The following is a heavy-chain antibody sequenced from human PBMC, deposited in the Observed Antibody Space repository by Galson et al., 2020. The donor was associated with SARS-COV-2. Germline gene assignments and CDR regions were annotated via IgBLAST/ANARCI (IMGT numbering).Heavy chain of an antibody. CDR3: AKRRAITVAGYDYYYGMDV. J-gene: IGHJ6*02. CDR2: ITGRGGST. Sequence: GFLRPSCAASGFTFSSHGMRWVPQAPGKGLEWVSAITGRGGSTYYAESVKGRFTISRDNAKSMLYLQVNGLTADDTAVYYCAKRRAITVAGYDYYYGMDVWGQGATVTVSS. V-gene: IGHV3-23*01. CDR1: GFTFSSHG. D-gene: IGHD6-19*01.